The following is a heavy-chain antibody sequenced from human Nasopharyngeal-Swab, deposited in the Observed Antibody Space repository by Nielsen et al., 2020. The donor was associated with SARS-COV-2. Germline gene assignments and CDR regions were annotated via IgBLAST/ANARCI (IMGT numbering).Heavy chain of an antibody. CDR3: ARGATLLYNDFDY. Sequence: SETLSLTCAAYGGSFSGYYWSWIRQPPGKGLEWIGEINHSGSTNYNPSLKSRVTISVDTSKNQFSLKLSSVTAADTAVYYCARGATLLYNDFDYWGQGTLVTVSS. CDR1: GGSFSGYY. CDR2: INHSGST. V-gene: IGHV4-34*01. J-gene: IGHJ4*02. D-gene: IGHD1-1*01.